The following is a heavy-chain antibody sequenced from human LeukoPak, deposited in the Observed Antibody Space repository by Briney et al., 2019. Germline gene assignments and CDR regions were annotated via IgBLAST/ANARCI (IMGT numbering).Heavy chain of an antibody. V-gene: IGHV1-8*01. CDR2: MDPNSGDT. CDR1: GYTFNTYN. J-gene: IGHJ4*02. CDR3: ARDTVGATRTFDY. Sequence: GASVKVSCKASGYTFNTYNINWVRQATGQGLEWMGWMDPNSGDTGYTQKFQGRVTMTRNTSISTAYMELSSLRSEDTAVYYCARDTVGATRTFDYWGQGTLVTVSS. D-gene: IGHD1-26*01.